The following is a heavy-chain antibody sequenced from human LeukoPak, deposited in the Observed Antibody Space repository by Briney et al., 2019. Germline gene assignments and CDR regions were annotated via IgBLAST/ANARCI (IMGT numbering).Heavy chain of an antibody. CDR2: ISGSGGST. V-gene: IGHV3-23*01. CDR1: GFTFSSYA. CDR3: AKALVVRGVIIPLFDY. D-gene: IGHD3-10*01. J-gene: IGHJ4*02. Sequence: GGSLRLSCAASGFTFSSYAMSWVRQAPGKGLEWVSAISGSGGSTYYADSVKGRFTISRDNSKNTLYLQMNSLRAEDTAVYYCAKALVVRGVIIPLFDYWGQGTLVTVSS.